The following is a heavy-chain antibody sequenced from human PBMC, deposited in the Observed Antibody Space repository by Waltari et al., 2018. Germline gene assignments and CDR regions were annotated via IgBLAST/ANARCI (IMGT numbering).Heavy chain of an antibody. CDR1: GYTFTAYA. V-gene: IGHV7-4-1*01. D-gene: IGHD1-26*01. CDR2: VNTQTGNP. CDR3: SREALVGTNTIVDY. J-gene: IGHJ4*02. Sequence: QVHLEQSGSELKRPGASVRISCLTSGYTFTAYAINWVRQAPGPGLQGLGWVNTQTGNPTYAQGLSRRFAFSGDTSVATAYLQIDSLTTSDSAVYFCSREALVGTNTIVDYWGRGTLVTV.